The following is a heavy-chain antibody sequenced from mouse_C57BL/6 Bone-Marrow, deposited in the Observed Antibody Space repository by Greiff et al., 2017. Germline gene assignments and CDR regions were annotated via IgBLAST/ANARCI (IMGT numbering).Heavy chain of an antibody. V-gene: IGHV5-12*01. CDR1: GFTFSDYY. CDR3: ARQEGFAY. CDR2: ISNGGGST. J-gene: IGHJ3*01. Sequence: EVKLVASGGGLVQPGGSLKLSCAASGFTFSDYYMYWVRQTPEKRLEWVAYISNGGGSTYYPETVKGRFTISRDNAKNTLYLQMSRLKSEETAMYYCARQEGFAYWGQGTLVTVSA.